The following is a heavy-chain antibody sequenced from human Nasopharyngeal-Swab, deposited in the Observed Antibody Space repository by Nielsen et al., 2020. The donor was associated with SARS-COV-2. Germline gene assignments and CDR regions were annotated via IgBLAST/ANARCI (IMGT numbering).Heavy chain of an antibody. J-gene: IGHJ4*02. V-gene: IGHV1-2*04. CDR2: INPDTGGT. CDR3: ARLGAAGDFDY. CDR1: GYTFIDFK. Sequence: VKVSCKASGYTFIDFKMHWVRQAPGQGLEWMGWINPDTGGTTYAQRFQGWVTMTRDTSISTFYMDLNRLKSDDMAVYYCARLGAAGDFDYWGQGTLVTVSS. D-gene: IGHD6-13*01.